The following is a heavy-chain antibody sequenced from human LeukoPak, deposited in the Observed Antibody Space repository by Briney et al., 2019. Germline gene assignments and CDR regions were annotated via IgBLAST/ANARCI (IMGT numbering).Heavy chain of an antibody. CDR2: INSDGTST. Sequence: GGSLRLSCAASGFXFRSFWIHWVRQAPGKGLLWVSRINSDGTSTTYADSVKGRFTISRDNAKNTVYLQMNSLRAEDTAVYYCARTLGVPSAFDPWGQGTLVTVSS. J-gene: IGHJ5*02. V-gene: IGHV3-74*01. CDR1: GFXFRSFW. D-gene: IGHD2-2*01. CDR3: ARTLGVPSAFDP.